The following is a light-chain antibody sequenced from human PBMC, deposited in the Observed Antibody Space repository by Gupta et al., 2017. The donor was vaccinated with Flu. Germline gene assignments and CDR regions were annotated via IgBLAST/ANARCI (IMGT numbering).Light chain of an antibody. Sequence: DIQLTQSLPSLSASVGDRVTIICRASQSISTYLNWYQHKLGKAPKLLIYAASSLQGGVPSRFSGSGSGTEFILTITTLQPDDFATYYCQQSDTSPRTFGQGTKLEIK. J-gene: IGKJ2*01. CDR3: QQSDTSPRT. V-gene: IGKV1-39*01. CDR2: AAS. CDR1: QSISTY.